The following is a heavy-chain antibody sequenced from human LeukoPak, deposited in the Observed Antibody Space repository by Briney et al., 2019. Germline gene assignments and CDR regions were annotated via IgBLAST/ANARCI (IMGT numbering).Heavy chain of an antibody. CDR3: ARGSGLPGRTEYFQH. D-gene: IGHD3-10*01. CDR1: GGTFSSYA. CDR2: IIPIFGTA. J-gene: IGHJ1*01. Sequence: ASVKVSSKASGGTFSSYAISWVRQAPGQGLEWMGGIIPIFGTANYAQKFQGRVTITTDESTSTAYMELSSLRSEDTAVYYCARGSGLPGRTEYFQHWGQGTLVTVSS. V-gene: IGHV1-69*05.